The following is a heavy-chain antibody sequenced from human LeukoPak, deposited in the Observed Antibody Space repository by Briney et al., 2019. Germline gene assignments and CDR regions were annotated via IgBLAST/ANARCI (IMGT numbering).Heavy chain of an antibody. V-gene: IGHV3-30*04. Sequence: AGRSLRLSCAASGFTFSDYAMNWVRQAPGKGLEWVAVISYDGSDKYYADSVKGRFTISRDNSKNTLYLQMNGLRAEDTAMYYCARFYCGGDCYFYFDYWGQGTLVTVSS. J-gene: IGHJ4*02. CDR1: GFTFSDYA. CDR2: ISYDGSDK. D-gene: IGHD2-21*02. CDR3: ARFYCGGDCYFYFDY.